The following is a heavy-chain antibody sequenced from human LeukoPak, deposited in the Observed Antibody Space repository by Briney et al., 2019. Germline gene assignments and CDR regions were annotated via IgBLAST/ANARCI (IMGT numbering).Heavy chain of an antibody. D-gene: IGHD6-19*01. CDR1: GFTFSSYG. Sequence: GGSLRLSCAASGFTFSSYGMHWVRQAPGKGLEWVAVIWYDGSNKYYADSVKGRFTISRDNSKNTLYLQMNSLRAEDTAVYYCAREGAVAAQLAYWGQGSLVTVSS. V-gene: IGHV3-33*01. CDR3: AREGAVAAQLAY. J-gene: IGHJ4*02. CDR2: IWYDGSNK.